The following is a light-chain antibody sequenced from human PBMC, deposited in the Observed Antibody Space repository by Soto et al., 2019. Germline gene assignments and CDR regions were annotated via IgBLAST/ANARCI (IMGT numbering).Light chain of an antibody. V-gene: IGKV3-15*01. CDR2: GAS. CDR3: HQYNNWPPA. CDR1: QSVSTT. J-gene: IGKJ4*01. Sequence: EIVMTQSPATLSVSLGERVTLSCRASQSVSTTLAWYQQKPGQAPRLLIYGASTRATGIPARFSGSGSGTEFTLSIGSLQSEDFGVCYCHQYNNWPPAVGGGTKVDIK.